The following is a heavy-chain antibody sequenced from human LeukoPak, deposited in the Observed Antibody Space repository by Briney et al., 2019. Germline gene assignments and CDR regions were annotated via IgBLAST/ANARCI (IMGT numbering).Heavy chain of an antibody. D-gene: IGHD3-22*01. CDR1: GFTFSSYS. CDR2: ISSSSSYI. J-gene: IGHJ4*02. Sequence: TGGSLRLSCAASGFTFSSYSMNWVRQAPGKGLEWVSSISSSSSYIYYADSVKGRFTISRDNAKNSLYLQVNGLRAEDTAVYYCARAYFYDTSGYYYGYWGQGTLVTVSS. V-gene: IGHV3-21*01. CDR3: ARAYFYDTSGYYYGY.